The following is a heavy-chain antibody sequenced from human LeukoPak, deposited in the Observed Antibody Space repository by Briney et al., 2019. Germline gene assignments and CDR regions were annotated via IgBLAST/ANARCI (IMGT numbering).Heavy chain of an antibody. CDR2: INHSGST. J-gene: IGHJ5*02. CDR1: GGSFSGYY. D-gene: IGHD6-19*01. Sequence: PSETLPLTCAVYGGSFSGYYWIWIRQSPGKGLEWIGEINHSGSTNYNPSLKSRVTMSVDTSKNQFSLKVRSVTAADTAVYYGAAQWLASNWFDPWGQGTLVTVS. CDR3: AAQWLASNWFDP. V-gene: IGHV4-34*01.